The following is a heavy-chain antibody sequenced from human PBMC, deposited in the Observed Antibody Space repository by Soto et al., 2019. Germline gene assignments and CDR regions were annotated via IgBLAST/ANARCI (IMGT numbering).Heavy chain of an antibody. CDR1: GFTFSSYG. J-gene: IGHJ3*02. V-gene: IGHV3-21*01. Sequence: PWGSLELSCAASGFTFSSYGMNWVRQAPGKGLEWVSSISSSSSYIYYADSVKCRFTISRDNAKNSLYLQMNSLRAEDTAVYYCAVPGASDAFDIWRQGTMVTVS. CDR3: AVPGASDAFDI. CDR2: ISSSSSYI. D-gene: IGHD1-26*01.